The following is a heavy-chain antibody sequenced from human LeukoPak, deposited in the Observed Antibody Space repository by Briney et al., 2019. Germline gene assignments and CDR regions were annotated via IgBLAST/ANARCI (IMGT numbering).Heavy chain of an antibody. CDR1: GGSISSGGYS. CDR2: IYHSGST. D-gene: IGHD2-2*01. J-gene: IGHJ4*02. CDR3: AGEYCTTTSCYLDY. V-gene: IGHV4-30-2*02. Sequence: SETLSLTCAVSGGSISSGGYSWSWIRQPPGKGLEWIGYIYHSGSTYYNPSLKSRVTISVDRSKNQFSLVLNSVTAADTAVYYCAGEYCTTTSCYLDYWGQGTLVTVSS.